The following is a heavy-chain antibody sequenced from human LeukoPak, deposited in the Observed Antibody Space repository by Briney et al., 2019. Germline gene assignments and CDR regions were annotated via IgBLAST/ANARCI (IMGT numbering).Heavy chain of an antibody. CDR2: IYYSGTS. CDR1: GGSISSGGYY. D-gene: IGHD6-6*01. J-gene: IGHJ4*02. Sequence: SETLSLTCTVSGGSISSGGYYWSWIRQHPGKGLEWIGHIYYSGTSFYNPSLTSRVTISVDTSKNQFSLKLTSVNDADTAVYYCARIERSSYSLGFDYWGQGTLVTVSS. CDR3: ARIERSSYSLGFDY. V-gene: IGHV4-31*03.